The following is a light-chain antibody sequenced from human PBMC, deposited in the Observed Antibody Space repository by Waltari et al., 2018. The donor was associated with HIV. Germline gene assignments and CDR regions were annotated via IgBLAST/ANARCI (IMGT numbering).Light chain of an antibody. CDR1: YSNIGRNT. CDR2: NND. CDR3: ASWDDKLDGWV. Sequence: QSLLPQPPSASGTPGQRVTIPCSGSYSNIGRNTVNCHQQLPGSAPRALIYNNDQRPSGVPDRFSGSKSGTSASLAISGLQSEDQGDYYCASWDDKLDGWVFGGGTRLTVL. V-gene: IGLV1-44*01. J-gene: IGLJ3*02.